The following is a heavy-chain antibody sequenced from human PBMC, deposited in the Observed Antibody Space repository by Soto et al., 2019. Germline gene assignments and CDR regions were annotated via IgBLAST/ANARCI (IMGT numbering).Heavy chain of an antibody. D-gene: IGHD6-6*01. J-gene: IGHJ4*02. CDR3: ARAPKVSGSSQTRPDF. CDR1: SGSFSGYY. V-gene: IGHV4-34*01. Sequence: SETLSLTCSIYSGSFSGYYWSWIRQPPGKGLEWIGEISQSGNTNYSPSLKSRVSISIDTSKKQFSLNLASVSAADTAVYYCARAPKVSGSSQTRPDFWGQGTMVTVYS. CDR2: ISQSGNT.